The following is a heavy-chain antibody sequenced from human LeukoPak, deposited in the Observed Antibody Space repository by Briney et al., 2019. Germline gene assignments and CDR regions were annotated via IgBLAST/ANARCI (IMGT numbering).Heavy chain of an antibody. CDR2: INPSGGST. CDR3: ARDPRDFDWPKADY. Sequence: ASVKVSCKASGYTFTSYYMHWVRQAPGQGLEWMGIINPSGGSTSYAQKFQGRVTITRDTSASTAYMELSSLRSEDTAVYYCARDPRDFDWPKADYWGQGTLVTVSS. J-gene: IGHJ4*02. CDR1: GYTFTSYY. D-gene: IGHD3-9*01. V-gene: IGHV1-46*01.